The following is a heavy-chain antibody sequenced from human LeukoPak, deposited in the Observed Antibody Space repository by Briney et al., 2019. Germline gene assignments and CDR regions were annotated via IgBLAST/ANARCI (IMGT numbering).Heavy chain of an antibody. Sequence: GGSLRLSCAASGFTFSSYGMHWVRQAPGKGLEWVAVISYDGSNKYYADSVKGRFTISRDNSKNTLYLQMNSLGAEDTAVYYCAREGTARIDYWGQGTLVTVSS. CDR1: GFTFSSYG. CDR3: AREGTARIDY. CDR2: ISYDGSNK. J-gene: IGHJ4*02. V-gene: IGHV3-30*03. D-gene: IGHD2/OR15-2a*01.